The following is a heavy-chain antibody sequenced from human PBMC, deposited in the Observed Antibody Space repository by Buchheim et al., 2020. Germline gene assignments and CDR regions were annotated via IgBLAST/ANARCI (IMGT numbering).Heavy chain of an antibody. Sequence: EVQLVESGGGLVKPGGSLRLSCAASGFPFIGYSMTWVRQAPGKGLEWVSSISSSSYIYYADSVKGRFTISRDNAKNSVTLQMNSLRAEDTAVYYCARADTSGPYYFDYWGQGTL. CDR2: ISSSSYI. CDR3: ARADTSGPYYFDY. CDR1: GFPFIGYS. J-gene: IGHJ4*02. D-gene: IGHD6-19*01. V-gene: IGHV3-21*01.